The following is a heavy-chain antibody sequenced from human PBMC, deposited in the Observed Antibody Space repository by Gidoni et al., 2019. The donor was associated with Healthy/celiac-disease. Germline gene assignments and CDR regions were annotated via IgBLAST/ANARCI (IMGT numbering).Heavy chain of an antibody. Sequence: EVQLVESGGGLVQPGGSLRLSCAASGFTFSSYSMNWVRQAPGKGLEWVSYISSSSSTIYYADSVKGRFTISRDNAKNSLYLQMNSLRAEDTAVYYCARLAAAGLMGKNWFDPWGQGTLVTVSS. CDR3: ARLAAAGLMGKNWFDP. V-gene: IGHV3-48*01. CDR1: GFTFSSYS. J-gene: IGHJ5*02. D-gene: IGHD6-13*01. CDR2: ISSSSSTI.